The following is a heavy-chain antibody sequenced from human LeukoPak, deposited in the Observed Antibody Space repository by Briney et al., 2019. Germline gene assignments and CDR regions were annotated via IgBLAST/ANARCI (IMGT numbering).Heavy chain of an antibody. J-gene: IGHJ4*02. Sequence: PGGSLRLSCAASGFIFNNYWMTWVRQAPGRGLEWVANTNEDGSAKYYVGSVKGRFTISRDNAKNSLYLQMNSLRAEDTAIYYCAKHQPGRRVVDYWGQGTLVTVSS. V-gene: IGHV3-7*03. CDR1: GFIFNNYW. CDR2: TNEDGSAK. CDR3: AKHQPGRRVVDY. D-gene: IGHD2-8*02.